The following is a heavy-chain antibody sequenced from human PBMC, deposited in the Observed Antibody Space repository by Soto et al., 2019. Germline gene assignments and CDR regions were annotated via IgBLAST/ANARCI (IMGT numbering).Heavy chain of an antibody. Sequence: QVQLVQSGAEVKKPGSSVKVSCKASAGTFSSYAMNWVRQAPGQGREWMGGIIPMFATRNYAQKFQGRVTITADESARTAYMELSSLRSEDTAVYYCARARISMIVGGAYYYAMDAWGQGTTVTVSS. D-gene: IGHD3-22*01. CDR3: ARARISMIVGGAYYYAMDA. V-gene: IGHV1-69*12. CDR1: AGTFSSYA. CDR2: IIPMFATR. J-gene: IGHJ6*02.